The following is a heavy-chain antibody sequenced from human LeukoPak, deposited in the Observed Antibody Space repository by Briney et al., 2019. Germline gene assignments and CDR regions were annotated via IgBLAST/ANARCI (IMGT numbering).Heavy chain of an antibody. CDR1: GYTFTGYY. CDR2: INHNSGGS. Sequence: ASVKVSFKASGYTFTGYYMHWVRQAPGQGREGMGWINHNSGGSNYAQKFQRRVTMTRDTSISTAYMELSRMTSDDTAVYYCARSVAVAVSPPFDYWGQGTLVTVSS. D-gene: IGHD6-19*01. J-gene: IGHJ4*02. V-gene: IGHV1-2*02. CDR3: ARSVAVAVSPPFDY.